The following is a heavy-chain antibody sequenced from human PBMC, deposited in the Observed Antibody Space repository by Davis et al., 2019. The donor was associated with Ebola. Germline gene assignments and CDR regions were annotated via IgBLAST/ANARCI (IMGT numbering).Heavy chain of an antibody. CDR3: ATRGP. V-gene: IGHV3-53*01. CDR2: VHSRSGI. J-gene: IGHJ5*02. CDR1: GFTFSDYY. Sequence: GESLKISCAASGFTFSDYYMSWIRQAPGKGLEWLSMVHSRSGIFYADSVRGRFTISTDTSKNTLYLQMNSLRVDDTAVYYCATRGPWGQGTLVTVSS. D-gene: IGHD3-10*01.